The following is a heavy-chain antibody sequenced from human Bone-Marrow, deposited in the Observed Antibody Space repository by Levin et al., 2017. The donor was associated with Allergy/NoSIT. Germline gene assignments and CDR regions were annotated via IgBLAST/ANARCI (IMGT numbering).Heavy chain of an antibody. D-gene: IGHD6-6*01. V-gene: IGHV3-30*18. CDR1: GFTFSSYG. J-gene: IGHJ4*02. CDR3: AKSGDWGSSSPFDY. Sequence: SGGSLRLSCAASGFTFSSYGMHWVRQAPGKGLEWVAVISYDGSNKYYADSVKGRFTISRDNSKNTLYLQMNSLRAEDTAVYYCAKSGDWGSSSPFDYWGQGTLVTVSS. CDR2: ISYDGSNK.